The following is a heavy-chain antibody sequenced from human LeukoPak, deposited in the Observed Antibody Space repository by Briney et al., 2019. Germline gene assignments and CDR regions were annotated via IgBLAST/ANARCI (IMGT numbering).Heavy chain of an antibody. CDR1: GGSFSGYY. D-gene: IGHD3-10*01. CDR3: ARGSYNYYGSGSYYNGRNWFDP. J-gene: IGHJ5*02. CDR2: INHSGST. Sequence: SETLSLTCAVYGGSFSGYYWSWIRQPPGKGLEWIGEINHSGSTNYNPSLKSRVTISVDTSKNQFSLKLSSVTAADTAVYYCARGSYNYYGSGSYYNGRNWFDPWGQGTLVTVSS. V-gene: IGHV4-34*01.